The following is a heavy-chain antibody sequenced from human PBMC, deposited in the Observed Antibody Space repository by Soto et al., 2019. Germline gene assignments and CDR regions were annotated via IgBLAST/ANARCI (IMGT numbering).Heavy chain of an antibody. J-gene: IGHJ4*02. Sequence: QVQLVQSGAEVKKPGASVKVSCKASGYTFTSYAMHWVRQAPGQRLEWMGWINAGNGNTKYSQKFQGRVTITRDTSESTAYMERSSLRSEDTAVYYCARGLNGYLHYFDYWGQGTLVTVSS. V-gene: IGHV1-3*01. D-gene: IGHD5-18*01. CDR2: INAGNGNT. CDR3: ARGLNGYLHYFDY. CDR1: GYTFTSYA.